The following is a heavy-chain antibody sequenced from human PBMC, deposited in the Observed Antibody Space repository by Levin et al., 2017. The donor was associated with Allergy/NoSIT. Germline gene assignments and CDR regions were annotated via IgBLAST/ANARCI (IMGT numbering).Heavy chain of an antibody. Sequence: SETLSLTCAVSGGSISNGQYSWSWIRQPPGTGLEWIGYIYHSATSFYNPSLKRRVTMSVDRSKNQFSLRLTSVTAADTAVYYCARGDYYFYYMDVWGKGATVTVSS. V-gene: IGHV4-30-2*01. CDR3: ARGDYYFYYMDV. CDR2: IYHSATS. J-gene: IGHJ6*03. CDR1: GGSISNGQYS.